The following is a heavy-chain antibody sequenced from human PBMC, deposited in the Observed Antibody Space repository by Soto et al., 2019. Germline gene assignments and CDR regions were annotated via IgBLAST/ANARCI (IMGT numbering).Heavy chain of an antibody. D-gene: IGHD2-2*01. J-gene: IGHJ4*02. Sequence: EVQLLESGGGLVQPGGSLRLSCAASGFTFSSYAMNWVRQAPGKGLEWVSAISGSGGRTFYADSVKGRSTISRDNSKNTLYLQMNSLTVEDTAVYFCAKDCRSTNCYAGFDYWGQGTLVTVSS. CDR2: ISGSGGRT. CDR3: AKDCRSTNCYAGFDY. CDR1: GFTFSSYA. V-gene: IGHV3-23*01.